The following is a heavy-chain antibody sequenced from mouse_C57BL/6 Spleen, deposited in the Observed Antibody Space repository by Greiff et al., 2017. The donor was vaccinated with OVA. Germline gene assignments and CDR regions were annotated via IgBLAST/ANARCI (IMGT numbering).Heavy chain of an antibody. J-gene: IGHJ2*01. CDR3: ARNLDFDY. CDR2: ISSGSSTI. Sequence: EVKLMESGGGLVKPGGSLKLSCAASGFTFSDYGMHWVRQAPEKGLEWVAYISSGSSTIYYADTVKGRFTISRDNAKNTLFLQMTSLRSEDTAMYYCARNLDFDYWGQGTTLTVSS. V-gene: IGHV5-17*01. CDR1: GFTFSDYG.